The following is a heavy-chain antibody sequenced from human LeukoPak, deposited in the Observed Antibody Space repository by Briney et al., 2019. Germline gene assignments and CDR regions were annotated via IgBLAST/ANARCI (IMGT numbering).Heavy chain of an antibody. CDR2: ISYDGSNK. J-gene: IGHJ6*02. V-gene: IGHV3-30*18. D-gene: IGHD1-26*01. CDR3: AKFTVGGATWVKHSYYYYGMDV. Sequence: PGGSLRLSCAASGFTFSSYGMHWVRQAPGKGLEWVAVISYDGSNKYYADSGKGRFTISRDNYKNTLYLQMNSLRAEDTAVYYCAKFTVGGATWVKHSYYYYGMDVWGQGTTVTVSS. CDR1: GFTFSSYG.